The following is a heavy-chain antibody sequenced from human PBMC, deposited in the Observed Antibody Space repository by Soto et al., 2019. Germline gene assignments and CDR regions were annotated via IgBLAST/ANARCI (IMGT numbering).Heavy chain of an antibody. CDR3: TRAAWFTYLSFY. Sequence: GGSLRLSCAASGFTFSRFELHCVRQAPGKGLEWISYISSSWSTAYYASSVEGRFTISRDNANNSVYLQMDSLRAEDTALYYCTRAAWFTYLSFYWGQGALVTVSS. CDR2: ISSSWSTA. V-gene: IGHV3-48*03. J-gene: IGHJ4*02. CDR1: GFTFSRFE. D-gene: IGHD3-10*01.